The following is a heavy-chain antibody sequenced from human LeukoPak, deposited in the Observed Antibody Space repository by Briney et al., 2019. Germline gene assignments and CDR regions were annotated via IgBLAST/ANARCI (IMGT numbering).Heavy chain of an antibody. V-gene: IGHV3-21*05. CDR3: ARVKPGIAAAGGSLDY. D-gene: IGHD6-13*01. CDR2: ISSSSSYT. Sequence: PGGSLRLSCAASGFTFSSYWMHWVRQAPGKGLEWVSYISSSSSYTNYADSVKGRFTISRDNAKNSLYLQMNSLRAEDTAVYYCARVKPGIAAAGGSLDYWGQGTLVTVSS. J-gene: IGHJ4*02. CDR1: GFTFSSYW.